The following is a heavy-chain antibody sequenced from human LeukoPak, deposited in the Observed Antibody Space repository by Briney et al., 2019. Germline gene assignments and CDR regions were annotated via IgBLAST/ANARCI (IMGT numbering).Heavy chain of an antibody. J-gene: IGHJ6*02. Sequence: KPSETLSLTCAVYGGSFSGYYWSWIRQPPGKGLEWIAYVSYSGSTNYNPSLKSRVTISVDTSKNQFSLKLSFVTAADTAVYYCARHVYSSSWYIYYYGMDVWGQGITVTVSS. CDR1: GGSFSGYY. D-gene: IGHD6-13*01. CDR3: ARHVYSSSWYIYYYGMDV. V-gene: IGHV4-59*08. CDR2: VSYSGST.